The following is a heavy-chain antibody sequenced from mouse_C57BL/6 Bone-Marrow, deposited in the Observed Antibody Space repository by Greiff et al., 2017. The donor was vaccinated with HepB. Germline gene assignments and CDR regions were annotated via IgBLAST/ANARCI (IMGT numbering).Heavy chain of an antibody. CDR2: FYPYNDDT. V-gene: IGHV1-47*01. Sequence: QVQLKESGAELVKPGASVKMSCKASGYTFTTYPIEWMKQNHGKSLEWIGNFYPYNDDTKYNEKFKGKATLTVEKSSSTVYLELSRLTSDDSAVYYCARAQLGHYAMDYWGQGTSVTVSS. CDR1: GYTFTTYP. D-gene: IGHD4-1*02. J-gene: IGHJ4*01. CDR3: ARAQLGHYAMDY.